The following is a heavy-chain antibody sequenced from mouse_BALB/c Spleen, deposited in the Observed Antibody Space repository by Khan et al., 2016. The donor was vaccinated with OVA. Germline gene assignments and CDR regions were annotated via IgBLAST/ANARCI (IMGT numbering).Heavy chain of an antibody. J-gene: IGHJ2*01. Sequence: EVQFQEPGPGLVKPSQSLSFTCTVTGYSITSGYAWNWIRQFPGNKLEWMGYISYSGVTSYTTSLKRRISITRDTSKNQFFLQLTSVTTEDTATYYCARGNYYEYYFDYWGQGTTLTVSS. CDR1: GYSITSGYA. CDR3: ARGNYYEYYFDY. CDR2: ISYSGVT. D-gene: IGHD1-1*01. V-gene: IGHV3-2*02.